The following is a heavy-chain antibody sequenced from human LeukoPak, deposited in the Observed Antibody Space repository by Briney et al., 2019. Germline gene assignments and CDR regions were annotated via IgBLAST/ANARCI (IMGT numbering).Heavy chain of an antibody. CDR1: GFTFSSYS. Sequence: GGSLRLSCAASGFTFSSYSMNWVRQAPGKGLEWVSSISSSSSYIYYADSVKGRFTISRDNTKNSLYLQMNSLRAEDTAVYFCAGRGTTGWYVAYWGQGTLVTVSS. V-gene: IGHV3-21*01. CDR3: AGRGTTGWYVAY. D-gene: IGHD6-19*01. J-gene: IGHJ4*02. CDR2: ISSSSSYI.